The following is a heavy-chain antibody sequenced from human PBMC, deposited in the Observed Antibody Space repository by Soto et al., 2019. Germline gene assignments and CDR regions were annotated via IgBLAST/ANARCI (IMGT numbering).Heavy chain of an antibody. D-gene: IGHD4-17*01. CDR1: GFTFDDYA. Sequence: EVQLVESGGGLVQPGRSLRLSCAASGFTFDDYAMHWVRQAPGKGLERVSGISWNSGSIGYADSGRGRFTISRDNAKNPLYLQRSSLRAEDTALYYCAKDHYGDYRSGWFYPCGQGTLVTVSS. CDR3: AKDHYGDYRSGWFYP. V-gene: IGHV3-9*01. CDR2: ISWNSGSI. J-gene: IGHJ5*02.